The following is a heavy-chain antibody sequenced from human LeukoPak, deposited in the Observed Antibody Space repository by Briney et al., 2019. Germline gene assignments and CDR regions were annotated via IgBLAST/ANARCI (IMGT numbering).Heavy chain of an antibody. CDR3: ARGRDSGWYLDY. J-gene: IGHJ4*02. D-gene: IGHD6-19*01. Sequence: PSETLSLTCAVYGGSFSGYYWSWIRQPPGKGLEWIGEINHSGSTNYNPSLKSRVTISVDTPKNQFSLKLSSVTAADTAVYYCARGRDSGWYLDYWGQGTLVTVSS. CDR1: GGSFSGYY. V-gene: IGHV4-34*01. CDR2: INHSGST.